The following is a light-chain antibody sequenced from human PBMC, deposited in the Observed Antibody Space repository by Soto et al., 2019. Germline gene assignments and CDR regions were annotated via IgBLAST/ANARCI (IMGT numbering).Light chain of an antibody. V-gene: IGKV1-39*01. CDR3: QQNYSNPLT. CDR1: PSISSH. J-gene: IGKJ5*01. Sequence: DIQMTQSPSSLPAPLGARVPLTCRAGPSISSHLNWYPQKTGKAPKLLINAASSLQSGVPSRFSDSISGTDVTLPISSLLPEDWEIYYCQQNYSNPLTFGQRTRGEIK. CDR2: AAS.